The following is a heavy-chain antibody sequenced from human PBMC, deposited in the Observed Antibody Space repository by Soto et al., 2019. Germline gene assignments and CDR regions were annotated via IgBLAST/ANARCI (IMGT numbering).Heavy chain of an antibody. D-gene: IGHD2-8*01. J-gene: IGHJ5*01. V-gene: IGHV6-1*01. CDR2: TYYRSKWYN. CDR3: ARLIGNSWLDS. CDR1: GDSVSTNSAT. Sequence: PSQTLSRTCAISGDSVSTNSATWEWIRQCPSRGLEWLGRTYYRSKWYNDYAVSVKGRITINPDTSNNQLSLQLNSVTPDDTAVYYCARLIGNSWLDSWGQGTLVTVSS.